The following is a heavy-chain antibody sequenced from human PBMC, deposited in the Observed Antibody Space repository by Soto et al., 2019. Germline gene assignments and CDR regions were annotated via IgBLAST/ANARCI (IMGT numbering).Heavy chain of an antibody. Sequence: SVTLCVRRRVSCGSIVSHDGRLIRQPQGKGLEWIGYIYYSGSTNYTPSLNSPVTISADTSTNPFSLTLSSVTAADTAVYYCASGYSGYDDYYPYMDVWGKGTTVTVSS. CDR2: IYYSGST. V-gene: IGHV4-59*11. J-gene: IGHJ6*03. D-gene: IGHD5-12*01. CDR1: CGSIVSHD. CDR3: ASGYSGYDDYYPYMDV.